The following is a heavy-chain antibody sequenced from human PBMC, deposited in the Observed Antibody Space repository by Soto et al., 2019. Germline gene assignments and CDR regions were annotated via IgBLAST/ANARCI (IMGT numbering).Heavy chain of an antibody. CDR1: GFTFSSYA. CDR2: ISGSGGST. V-gene: IGHV3-23*01. J-gene: IGHJ4*02. Sequence: EVQLLESGGGLVQPGGSLRLSCAASGFTFSSYAMSWVRQAPGKGLEWVSAISGSGGSTYYADSVKGRFTISRDNSKNTMYLKMNSLRAEDKALYYCAYSSTPFDYWGQGTLVTVSS. D-gene: IGHD6-13*01. CDR3: AYSSTPFDY.